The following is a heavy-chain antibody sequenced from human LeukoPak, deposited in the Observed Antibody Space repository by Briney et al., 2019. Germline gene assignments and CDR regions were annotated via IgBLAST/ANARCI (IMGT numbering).Heavy chain of an antibody. J-gene: IGHJ6*03. CDR2: IRSKAYGGTT. CDR3: TREGWQLVPLATDYYYYYMDV. D-gene: IGHD6-6*01. Sequence: PGGPLRLSCTASGFTCGDYAMSWFRQAPGKGLEWVGFIRSKAYGGTTEYAASVKGRFTISRDDSKSIAYLQMNSLKTEDTAVYYCTREGWQLVPLATDYYYYYMDVWGKGTTVTVSS. V-gene: IGHV3-49*03. CDR1: GFTCGDYA.